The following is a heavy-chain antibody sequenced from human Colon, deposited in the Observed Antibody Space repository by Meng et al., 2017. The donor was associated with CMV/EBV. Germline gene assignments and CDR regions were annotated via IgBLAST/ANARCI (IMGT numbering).Heavy chain of an antibody. CDR1: EYTFSDYH. CDR3: ARAHNDYWTGYLDGFDI. D-gene: IGHD3/OR15-3a*01. Sequence: ASVKVSCKASEYTFSDYHMHWVRQAPGQGLEWMGWVNPKNGGIQYAQRFRGRVTMTRDTSTSTAFMELSSLRSDDTAVYYCARAHNDYWTGYLDGFDIWGQGTRVTVSS. CDR2: VNPKNGGI. V-gene: IGHV1-2*02. J-gene: IGHJ3*02.